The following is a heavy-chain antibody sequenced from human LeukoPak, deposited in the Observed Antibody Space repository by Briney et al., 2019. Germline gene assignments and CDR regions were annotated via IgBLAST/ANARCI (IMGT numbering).Heavy chain of an antibody. V-gene: IGHV4-34*01. J-gene: IGHJ4*02. CDR2: INHSGST. CDR1: GGSFSGYY. Sequence: SETLSLTCAVYGGSFSGYYWSWIRQPPGKGLEWIGEINHSGSTNYNPSLKSRVTISVDTSKNQFSLKLSSVTAADTAVYYCARASWVRGVIMEKGFDYWGQGTLVTVSS. CDR3: ARASWVRGVIMEKGFDY. D-gene: IGHD3-10*01.